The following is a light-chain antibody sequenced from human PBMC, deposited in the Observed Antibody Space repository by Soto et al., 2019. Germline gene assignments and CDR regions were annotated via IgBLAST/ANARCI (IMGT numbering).Light chain of an antibody. Sequence: QSVLTQPPSASGTPGQRVTISCSGSSSNIGSNTVNWYQQLPGTAPKLLIYRNNQRPAGVPARFSGSKSGTSAFLAISGLQSEDEDDYYCSAWDDSLNGYVFGTGTKVTV. CDR2: RNN. CDR1: SSNIGSNT. CDR3: SAWDDSLNGYV. J-gene: IGLJ1*01. V-gene: IGLV1-44*01.